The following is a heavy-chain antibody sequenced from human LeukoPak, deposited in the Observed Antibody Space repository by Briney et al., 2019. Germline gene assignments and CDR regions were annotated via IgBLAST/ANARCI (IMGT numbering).Heavy chain of an antibody. CDR3: ARLKCHSGGIDY. CDR1: GFSISSYY. J-gene: IGHJ4*02. CDR2: IYTSGST. Sequence: SETLCLTCAASGFSISSYYLSWVRQPAGKGLEWVASIYTSGSTKYNPSPKSRVTMSVDTSKNQYSLMQSSVTGANSAVYYCARLKCHSGGIDYWGQGTLVTVSS. V-gene: IGHV4-59*10. D-gene: IGHD6-19*01.